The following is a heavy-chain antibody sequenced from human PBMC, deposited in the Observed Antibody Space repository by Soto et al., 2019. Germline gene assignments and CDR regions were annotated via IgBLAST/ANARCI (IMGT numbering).Heavy chain of an antibody. CDR1: GGSISSDY. J-gene: IGHJ4*02. CDR3: ARHDGSRSTDY. CDR2: IHSGST. V-gene: IGHV4-59*08. Sequence: QVQLQESGPGLVKPSGTLSLTCTVSGGSISSDYWNWIRQPPGKGLEWIGYIHSGSTTYSASLRSLVTISVDTSKNQFSLKLSSVTAADTAVYFCARHDGSRSTDYWGQGTLVTVSS. D-gene: IGHD3-10*01.